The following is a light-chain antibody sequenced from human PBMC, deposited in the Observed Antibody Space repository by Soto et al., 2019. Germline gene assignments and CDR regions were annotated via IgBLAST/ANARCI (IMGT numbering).Light chain of an antibody. V-gene: IGKV1-5*01. CDR2: DAS. Sequence: DIQMTQSPSSLSASVGERVTFSCRASQNISSWLAWYQQKPVKAPKLLIYDASTLESGVPSRFRGSGSGTEFTLTISSLQHNDFATYFCQQYNTFSWTFGQGTKVDIK. CDR1: QNISSW. CDR3: QQYNTFSWT. J-gene: IGKJ1*01.